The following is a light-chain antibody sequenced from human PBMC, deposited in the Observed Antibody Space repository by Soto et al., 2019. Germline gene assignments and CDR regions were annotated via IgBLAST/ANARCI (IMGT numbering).Light chain of an antibody. V-gene: IGLV2-11*01. CDR2: GVS. J-gene: IGLJ2*01. CDR1: SRDVGGYNY. Sequence: QSALTQPRSVSGSPGQSVTISCTGTSRDVGGYNYVSWYQKYPGKAPRLMIYGVSKRLSGVPDRYSGSKSGNTASLTISGLQAEDEADYYCCSHAGSFTLVFGGGTKLTV. CDR3: CSHAGSFTLV.